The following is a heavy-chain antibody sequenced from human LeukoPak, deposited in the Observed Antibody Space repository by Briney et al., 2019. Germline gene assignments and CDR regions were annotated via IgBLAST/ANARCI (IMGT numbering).Heavy chain of an antibody. V-gene: IGHV4-34*01. Sequence: LRLSCAASGFTFSSYAMHWVRQAPGKGLEWVGEINHSGNTNYNPSLESRVTISADTSKNQFSLNLGSVTAADTAIYYCARGLRFIQGPGYYYMDVWGKGTTVTVSS. CDR2: INHSGNT. CDR3: ARGLRFIQGPGYYYMDV. CDR1: GFTFSSYA. J-gene: IGHJ6*03. D-gene: IGHD3-16*02.